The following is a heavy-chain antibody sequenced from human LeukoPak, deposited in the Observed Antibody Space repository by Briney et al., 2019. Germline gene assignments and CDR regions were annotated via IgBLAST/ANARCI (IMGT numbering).Heavy chain of an antibody. CDR3: ARHVPHENGNKRGFEH. CDR2: IYHSGST. CDR1: GDSITSSDYC. D-gene: IGHD2/OR15-2a*01. J-gene: IGHJ4*02. V-gene: IGHV4-39*01. Sequence: SETLSLTCTVPGDSITSSDYCWGWIRQPPGKGLEWIASIYHSGSTYYNPSLKSRVTISVDTSKNHFSLMLSSVSAADTAVYHCARHVPHENGNKRGFEHWGQGTLVTVSS.